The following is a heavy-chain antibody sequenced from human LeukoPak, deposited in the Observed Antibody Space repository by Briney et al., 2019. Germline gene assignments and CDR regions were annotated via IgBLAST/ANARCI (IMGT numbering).Heavy chain of an antibody. CDR2: IYYGGST. Sequence: SETLSLTCTVSGGSISSSDYYWGWIRQPPGKGLEWIGSIYYGGSTYYNPSLKSRVTISVDTSMNQSSLKLSFVTTADTAVYYCARALGYCSGGSCTRGYNWFDPWGQGTLVTVPS. J-gene: IGHJ5*02. V-gene: IGHV4-39*01. D-gene: IGHD2-15*01. CDR1: GGSISSSDYY. CDR3: ARALGYCSGGSCTRGYNWFDP.